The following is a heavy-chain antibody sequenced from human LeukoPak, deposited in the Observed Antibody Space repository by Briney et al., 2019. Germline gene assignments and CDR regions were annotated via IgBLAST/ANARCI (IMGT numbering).Heavy chain of an antibody. J-gene: IGHJ4*02. D-gene: IGHD6-13*01. CDR1: GGSISSSSYY. CDR3: ARVKQQPVDY. V-gene: IGHV4-39*01. CDR2: IYYSGST. Sequence: PSETLSLTCTVSGGSISSSSYYWGWIRQPPGKGLEWIGSIYYSGSTYYNPSLKSRVTISVDTSKNQFSLKLSSVTTADTAVYYCARVKQQPVDYWGQGTLVTVSS.